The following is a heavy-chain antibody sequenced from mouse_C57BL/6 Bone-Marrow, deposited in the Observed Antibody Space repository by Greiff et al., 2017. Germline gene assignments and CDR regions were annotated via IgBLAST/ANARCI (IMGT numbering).Heavy chain of an antibody. D-gene: IGHD1-1*01. CDR2: ISSGGSYT. J-gene: IGHJ2*01. CDR3: ARLITTVVAKGFDY. CDR1: GFTFSSYG. Sequence: EVQLVESGGDLVKPGGSLKLSCAASGFTFSSYGMSWVRQTPDKRLEWVATISSGGSYTYYPDSVKGRFTIYRDNAKNTLYLQMSSLKSEDTAMXYCARLITTVVAKGFDYWGTGTTLTVSS. V-gene: IGHV5-6*01.